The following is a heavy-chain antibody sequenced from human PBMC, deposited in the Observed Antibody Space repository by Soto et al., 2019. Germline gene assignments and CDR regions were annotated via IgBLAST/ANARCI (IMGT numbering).Heavy chain of an antibody. CDR2: ISYDGSNK. CDR1: GFTFSSYG. J-gene: IGHJ5*02. CDR3: AKEGCSGGSCYSGNWFDP. V-gene: IGHV3-30*18. D-gene: IGHD2-15*01. Sequence: QSGGSRRLSCAASGFTFSSYGMHWVRQAPGKGLEWVAVISYDGSNKYYADSVKGRFTISRDNSKNTLYLQMNSLRAEDTAVYYCAKEGCSGGSCYSGNWFDPWGQGTLVTVSS.